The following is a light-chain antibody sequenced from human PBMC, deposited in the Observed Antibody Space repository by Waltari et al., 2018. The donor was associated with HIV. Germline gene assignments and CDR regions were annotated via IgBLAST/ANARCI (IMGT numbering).Light chain of an antibody. CDR2: EAS. CDR1: QSVGTS. CDR3: QQADNFPHT. J-gene: IGKJ2*01. Sequence: DPQMTQSPSSVSASVGDRVSVTCRASQSVGTSVAWYQQKPDRTPKLVIFEASRLQTGVPSRFSGSGSGTYFTLTITSLQPEDLATYYCQQADNFPHTFGQGT. V-gene: IGKV1-12*01.